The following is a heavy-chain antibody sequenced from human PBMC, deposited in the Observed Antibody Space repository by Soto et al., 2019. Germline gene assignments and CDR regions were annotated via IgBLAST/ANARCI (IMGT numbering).Heavy chain of an antibody. CDR1: GFTFSSYG. V-gene: IGHV3-30*18. J-gene: IGHJ4*02. CDR3: AKDGVNRRLRFLEWLSPHFDY. CDR2: ISYDGSNK. D-gene: IGHD3-3*01. Sequence: QVQLVESGGGVVQPGRSLRLSCAASGFTFSSYGMHWVRQAPGKGLEWVAVISYDGSNKYYADSVKGRFTISRDNSKNTLYLQMNSLRAEDTAVYYCAKDGVNRRLRFLEWLSPHFDYWGQGTLVTVSS.